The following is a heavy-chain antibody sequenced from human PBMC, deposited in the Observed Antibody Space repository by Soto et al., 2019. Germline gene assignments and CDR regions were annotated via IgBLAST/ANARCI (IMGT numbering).Heavy chain of an antibody. D-gene: IGHD6-13*01. Sequence: SETLSLTCTVSGGSVSSGSYYWSWIRKPPGKGLEWIGYIYYSGSTYYNPSLKSRVTISVDTSKNQFSLKLSSVTAADTAVYYCARIRGSWYPLYYYYGMDVWGQGTTVTVSS. V-gene: IGHV4-39*01. CDR2: IYYSGST. CDR3: ARIRGSWYPLYYYYGMDV. CDR1: GGSVSSGSYY. J-gene: IGHJ6*02.